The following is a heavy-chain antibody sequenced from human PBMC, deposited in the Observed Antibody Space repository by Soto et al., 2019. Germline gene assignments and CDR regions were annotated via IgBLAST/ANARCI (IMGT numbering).Heavy chain of an antibody. CDR2: ISGSGGST. D-gene: IGHD2-15*01. CDR3: AKDLGGGYCSGGSCYFLI. CDR1: GFTFSSYA. V-gene: IGHV3-23*01. J-gene: IGHJ4*02. Sequence: GGSLRLSCAASGFTFSSYAMSWVRQAPGKGLEWVSAISGSGGSTYYADSVKGRFTISRDNSKNTLYLQMNSLRAEDTAVYYCAKDLGGGYCSGGSCYFLIWGQGTLVTVSS.